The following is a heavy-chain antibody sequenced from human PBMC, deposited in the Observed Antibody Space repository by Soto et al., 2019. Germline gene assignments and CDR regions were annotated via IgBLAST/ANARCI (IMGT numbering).Heavy chain of an antibody. Sequence: QVQLVESGGGVVQPGRSLRLSCAASGFTFCSYGMHWVRQAPGKGLEWVAVIWYDGSNKYYADSVKGRFTISRDNSKNTLYLQMNSLRAEDTAVYYCARDVTEYSSSSNYCYGMDVWGQGTTVTVSS. D-gene: IGHD6-6*01. CDR1: GFTFCSYG. CDR3: ARDVTEYSSSSNYCYGMDV. CDR2: IWYDGSNK. J-gene: IGHJ6*02. V-gene: IGHV3-33*01.